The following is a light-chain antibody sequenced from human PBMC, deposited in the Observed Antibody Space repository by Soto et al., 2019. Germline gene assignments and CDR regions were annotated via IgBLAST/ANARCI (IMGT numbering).Light chain of an antibody. Sequence: QSALTQPASVSGSPGQSITISCTGSSSDVGGYNYVSWYQQHPGKAPKLMIYEVSNRPSGISNRFSGSKSGNTASLTLSGLQAEDEADYYCAAWDDRLSGLVFGGGTKVTVL. CDR1: SSDVGGYNY. CDR2: EVS. CDR3: AAWDDRLSGLV. J-gene: IGLJ2*01. V-gene: IGLV2-14*01.